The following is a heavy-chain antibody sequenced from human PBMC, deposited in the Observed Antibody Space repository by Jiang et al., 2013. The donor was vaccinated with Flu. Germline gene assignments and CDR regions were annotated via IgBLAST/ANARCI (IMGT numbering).Heavy chain of an antibody. CDR1: GGSISGSIW. Sequence: GSGLVKPSGTLSLTCDVSGGSISGSIWWSWVRQSPDKGLEWVGQIYYGVTTDYNPSLKNRVSMSVDQSKNQLSLKLTSVTAADTAVYFCARGGVLSTMPAFDIWGQGTKVTVSS. CDR2: IYYGVTT. V-gene: IGHV4-4*02. D-gene: IGHD2-2*01. J-gene: IGHJ3*02. CDR3: ARGGVLSTMPAFDI.